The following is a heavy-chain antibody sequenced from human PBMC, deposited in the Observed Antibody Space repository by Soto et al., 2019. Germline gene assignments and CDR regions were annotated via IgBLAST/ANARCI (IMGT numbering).Heavy chain of an antibody. CDR1: GYTFDSYA. CDR2: INAGNGNT. J-gene: IGHJ5*02. D-gene: IGHD2-15*01. CDR3: ARGSCSGGSCSNWFDP. V-gene: IGHV1-3*01. Sequence: ASAKASCKASGYTFDSYALYWVRQSTGQRLEWMGWINAGNGNTKYSQKFQGRVTITRDTSASTAYMELSSLRSEDTAVYYCARGSCSGGSCSNWFDPWGQGTLVTVSS.